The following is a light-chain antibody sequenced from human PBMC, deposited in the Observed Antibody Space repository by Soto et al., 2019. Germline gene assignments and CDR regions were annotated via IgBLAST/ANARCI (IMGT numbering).Light chain of an antibody. V-gene: IGKV3-20*01. CDR1: QSLSSKY. CDR3: QQYGSSPRT. CDR2: DTS. J-gene: IGKJ1*01. Sequence: EVVLSQSPGNLSLSPGERATLSCRASQSLSSKYLAWYQQKPGQAPRPLIYDTSNRATGVPDRFSGSGSGTDFTLTISRLEPEDFAVYYCQQYGSSPRTFGQGTKVEIK.